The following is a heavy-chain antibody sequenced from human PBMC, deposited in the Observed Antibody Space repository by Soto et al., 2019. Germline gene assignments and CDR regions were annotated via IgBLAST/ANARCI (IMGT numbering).Heavy chain of an antibody. CDR3: ARPLADSSSWYYDYGMDV. CDR1: GYSFTSYW. CDR2: IDPSDSYT. Sequence: GESLKISCKGSGYSFTSYWISWVRQMPGKGLEWMGRIDPSDSYTNYSPSFQGHVTISADKSISTAYLQWSSLKASDTAMYYFARPLADSSSWYYDYGMDVWGQGTTVTVSS. V-gene: IGHV5-10-1*01. D-gene: IGHD6-13*01. J-gene: IGHJ6*02.